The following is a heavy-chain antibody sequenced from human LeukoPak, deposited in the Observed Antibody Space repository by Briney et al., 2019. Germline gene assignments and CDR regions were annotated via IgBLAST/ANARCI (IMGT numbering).Heavy chain of an antibody. CDR1: GYTFTAYN. V-gene: IGHV1-2*02. Sequence: ASVKVSCKASGYTFTAYNMDWVRQAPGQGLEWMGWINPNSGGTNYAQKFQGRVTMTRDTSISTAYMELSRLRSDDTAVYCCAKSSGWYSLQNWFDPWGQGTRVTVSS. J-gene: IGHJ5*02. CDR2: INPNSGGT. D-gene: IGHD6-19*01. CDR3: AKSSGWYSLQNWFDP.